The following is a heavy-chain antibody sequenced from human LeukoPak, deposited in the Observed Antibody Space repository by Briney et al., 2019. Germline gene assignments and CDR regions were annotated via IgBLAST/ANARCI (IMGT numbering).Heavy chain of an antibody. J-gene: IGHJ4*02. CDR1: GFSFSTSG. D-gene: IGHD3-10*01. CDR2: ISKDGRKN. CDR3: ARDLLNYGSAYYDVGIFDS. Sequence: PGRSLRLSCEASGFSFSTSGVHWVRQAPGKGLEWMAVISKDGRKNHYADSVKGRFTISRDNSKSTLFLQMNSLRPEDTAIYYCARDLLNYGSAYYDVGIFDSRGQGTLVTVSS. V-gene: IGHV3-30*04.